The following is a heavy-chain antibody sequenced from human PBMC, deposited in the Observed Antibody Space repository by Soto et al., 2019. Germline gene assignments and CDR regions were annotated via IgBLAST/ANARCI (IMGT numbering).Heavy chain of an antibody. J-gene: IGHJ4*02. V-gene: IGHV4-34*01. Sequence: PSETLSLTCAVYGGSFNDYYWSWIRQPPGKGLEWIGEINHTGHNNYNPSLKSRVTISVDTSKNQFSLKLSSVTAADTAVYYCARSGHLFDYWGQGILVTSPQ. CDR2: INHTGHN. CDR3: ARSGHLFDY. D-gene: IGHD3-10*01. CDR1: GGSFNDYY.